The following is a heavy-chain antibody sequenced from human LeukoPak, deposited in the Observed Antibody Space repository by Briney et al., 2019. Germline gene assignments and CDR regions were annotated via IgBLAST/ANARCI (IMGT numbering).Heavy chain of an antibody. D-gene: IGHD4-17*01. J-gene: IGHJ6*04. CDR3: ASDYGDIDYYYYGMDV. CDR1: GFTFSSYG. CDR2: ISYDGSNK. Sequence: PGRSLRLSCAASGFTFSSYGMHWVRQAPGKGLEWVAVISYDGSNKYYADSVKGRFTISRDNSKSTLYLQMNSLRAEDTAVYYCASDYGDIDYYYYGMDVWGKGTTVTVSS. V-gene: IGHV3-30*03.